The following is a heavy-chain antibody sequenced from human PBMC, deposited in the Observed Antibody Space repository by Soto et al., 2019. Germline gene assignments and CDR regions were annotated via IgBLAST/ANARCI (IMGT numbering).Heavy chain of an antibody. Sequence: TSETLSLTCAVYGGSFSGYYWSWIRQPPGKGLEWIGEINHSGSTNYNPSLKSRVTISVDTSKNQFSLKLSSVTAADTAVYYCARGRVSYYYDSSGYSLKPAFDIWGQGTMVTVSS. V-gene: IGHV4-34*01. CDR2: INHSGST. D-gene: IGHD3-22*01. CDR1: GGSFSGYY. J-gene: IGHJ3*02. CDR3: ARGRVSYYYDSSGYSLKPAFDI.